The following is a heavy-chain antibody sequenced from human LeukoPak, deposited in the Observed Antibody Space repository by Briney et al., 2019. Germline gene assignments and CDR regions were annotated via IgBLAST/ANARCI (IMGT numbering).Heavy chain of an antibody. D-gene: IGHD6-13*01. Sequence: PGGSLRLSCAASGFTFSSYEMNWVRQAPGKGLEWVSYISSSGSTIYYADSVKGRFTISRDNSKNTLYLQMNSLRAEDTAVYYCARDLPHTAAGISYYYYGMDVWGQGTTVTVSS. CDR2: ISSSGSTI. CDR1: GFTFSSYE. J-gene: IGHJ6*02. V-gene: IGHV3-48*03. CDR3: ARDLPHTAAGISYYYYGMDV.